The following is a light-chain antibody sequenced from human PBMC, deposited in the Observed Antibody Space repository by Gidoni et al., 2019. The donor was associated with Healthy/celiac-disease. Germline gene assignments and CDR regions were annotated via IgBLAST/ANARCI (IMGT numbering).Light chain of an antibody. CDR3: QRYNSYVVT. CDR2: KAS. Sequence: DIQMTQSPSTLSASVGDRVTITCRASQSISSWLAWYQQKPGKAPKLLIYKASSLESGVPSRFSGSGSGTEFTLTISSLQPDDFATYYCQRYNSYVVTFGQGTKVEIK. J-gene: IGKJ1*01. CDR1: QSISSW. V-gene: IGKV1-5*03.